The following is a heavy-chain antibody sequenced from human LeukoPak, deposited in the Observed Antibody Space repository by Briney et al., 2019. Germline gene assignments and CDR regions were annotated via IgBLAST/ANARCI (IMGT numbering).Heavy chain of an antibody. CDR3: ARGSAYPYSYGSGVP. CDR1: GGSISSGSYC. J-gene: IGHJ3*01. V-gene: IGHV4-61*09. Sequence: SETLSLTCTVSGGSISSGSYCWSWIRKPAGKGLEWIGHMHTSGSTNYNPSLKSRVTISVDMSKNQFSLKLSSVTAADTAVYYCARGSAYPYSYGSGVPWGQGTMVTVSS. D-gene: IGHD3-10*01. CDR2: MHTSGST.